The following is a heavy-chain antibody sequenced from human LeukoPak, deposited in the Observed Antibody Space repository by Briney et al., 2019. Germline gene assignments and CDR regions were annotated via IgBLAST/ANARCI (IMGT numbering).Heavy chain of an antibody. CDR3: ALDSSGY. CDR2: MNPNSGNT. J-gene: IGHJ4*02. D-gene: IGHD3-22*01. V-gene: IGHV1-8*02. Sequence: ASVKVSCKASGYTFTSYGISWVRQAPGQRLEWMGWMNPNSGNTGYAQKFQGRVTMTRNTSISTAYMELSSLRSEDTAVYYCALDSSGYWGQGTLVTVSS. CDR1: GYTFTSYG.